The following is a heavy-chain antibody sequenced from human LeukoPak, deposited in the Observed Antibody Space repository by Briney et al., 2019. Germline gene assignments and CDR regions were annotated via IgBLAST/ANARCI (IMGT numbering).Heavy chain of an antibody. V-gene: IGHV3-74*01. CDR2: INSDGSTT. J-gene: IGHJ4*02. Sequence: PGGSLRLSSAASGSSLSSYWMHWVRQAPGKGLVWVSRINSDGSTTNYADSVKGRFTISRDNDKNTLYLQMNSLRAEDTAVYYCARRQYRSSWYYFDYWGQGTLVTVSS. CDR1: GSSLSSYW. D-gene: IGHD6-13*01. CDR3: ARRQYRSSWYYFDY.